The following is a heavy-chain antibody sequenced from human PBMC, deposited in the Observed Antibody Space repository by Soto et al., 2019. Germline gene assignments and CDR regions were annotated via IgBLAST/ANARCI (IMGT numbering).Heavy chain of an antibody. CDR3: AKSPAPVRAPIDY. CDR1: GFTFSSYA. CDR2: ISYDGSNK. Sequence: QVQLVETGGGVVQPGRSLRLSCAASGFTFSSYAMHWVRQAPGKGLEWVAFISYDGSNKYYADSVKGRFTISRDNSKNTLYVQMNSLRGEDTAVYYCAKSPAPVRAPIDYWGQGTLVTVSS. J-gene: IGHJ4*02. V-gene: IGHV3-30-3*02. D-gene: IGHD2-2*01.